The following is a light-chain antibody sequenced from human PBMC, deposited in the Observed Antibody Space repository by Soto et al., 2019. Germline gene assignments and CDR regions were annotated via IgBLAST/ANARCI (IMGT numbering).Light chain of an antibody. Sequence: EIVWTQSPGTLSLSPGERATLSCRASQSVSSSYLAWYQQKPGQAPRLLIYGASSRATGLPDRFSGSGSGTDFTLTISRLEPEDFAVYYCQQYGSSPPVTFGQGTRLEIK. CDR3: QQYGSSPPVT. CDR2: GAS. CDR1: QSVSSSY. V-gene: IGKV3-20*01. J-gene: IGKJ5*01.